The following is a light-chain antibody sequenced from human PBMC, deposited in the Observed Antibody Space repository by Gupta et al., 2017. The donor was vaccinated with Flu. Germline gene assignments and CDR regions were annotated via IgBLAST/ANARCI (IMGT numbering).Light chain of an antibody. CDR2: ENN. V-gene: IGLV1-51*02. J-gene: IGLJ1*01. CDR1: NSNIGNNY. Sequence: QSVLTQPPSVSAAPGQKVTISCFGSNSNIGNNYVSWYQQLPGTAPKLLIYENNKRPSGIPDRFSGSKSDTSATLGITGLQTGDEADYYCGTWDTSLSAYVFGTGTKVTVL. CDR3: GTWDTSLSAYV.